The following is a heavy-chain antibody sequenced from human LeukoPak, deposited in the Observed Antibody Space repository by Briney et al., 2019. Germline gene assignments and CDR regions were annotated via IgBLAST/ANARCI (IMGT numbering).Heavy chain of an antibody. D-gene: IGHD3-3*02. J-gene: IGHJ4*03. CDR3: ARGATISETGYFDF. V-gene: IGHV4-34*01. Sequence: PSETLSLTCAVYGGSFSRYYWSWIRQSPGKGLEWIAEIDHRGDTSYNPSVKSRVTISVDTSKSQFSLKVRSLSAADTAVYYCARGATISETGYFDFWGQGTLVTVSS. CDR1: GGSFSRYY. CDR2: IDHRGDT.